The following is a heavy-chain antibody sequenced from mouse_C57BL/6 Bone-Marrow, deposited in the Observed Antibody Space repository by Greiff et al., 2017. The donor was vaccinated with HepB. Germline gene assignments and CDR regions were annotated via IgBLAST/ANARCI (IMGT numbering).Heavy chain of an antibody. CDR3: ARDPYSNYWYFDV. CDR2: SRNKANDYTT. CDR1: GFTFSDFY. J-gene: IGHJ1*03. Sequence: EVKLVDSGGGLVQSGRSLRLSCATSGFTFSDFYMEWVRQAPGKGLEWIAASRNKANDYTTEYSASVKGRFIVSRDTSQSILYLQMNALRAEDTAIYYCARDPYSNYWYFDVWGTGTTVTVSS. D-gene: IGHD2-5*01. V-gene: IGHV7-1*01.